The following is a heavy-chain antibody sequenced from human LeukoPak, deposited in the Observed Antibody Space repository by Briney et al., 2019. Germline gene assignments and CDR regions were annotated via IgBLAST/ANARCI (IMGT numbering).Heavy chain of an antibody. Sequence: GGSLRLSCAASGFTFSSYEMNWVRQAPGKGLEWVSYISSSGSTIHYADSVKGRFTISRDNAKNSLYLQMNSLRAEDTAVYYCARDGGYCSGGSCYSPYFDYWGQGTLVTVSS. J-gene: IGHJ4*02. D-gene: IGHD2-15*01. CDR3: ARDGGYCSGGSCYSPYFDY. CDR2: ISSSGSTI. CDR1: GFTFSSYE. V-gene: IGHV3-48*03.